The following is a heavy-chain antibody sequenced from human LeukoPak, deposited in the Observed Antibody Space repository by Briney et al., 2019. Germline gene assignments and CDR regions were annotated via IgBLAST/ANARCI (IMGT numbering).Heavy chain of an antibody. CDR2: MYYSGST. V-gene: IGHV4-59*01. CDR3: AREGGPYRPLDY. Sequence: KPSETLSLTCVVSGGSISTNYWSWIRQPPGKELEWIGYMYYSGSTNYKPSLKSRATISVDTSKSQFSLKLSSVTAADTAVYYCAREGGPYRPLDYSGQGTLVTVAS. CDR1: GGSISTNY. J-gene: IGHJ4*02.